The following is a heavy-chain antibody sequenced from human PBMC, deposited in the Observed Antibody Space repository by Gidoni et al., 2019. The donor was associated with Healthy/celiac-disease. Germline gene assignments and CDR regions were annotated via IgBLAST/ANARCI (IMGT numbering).Heavy chain of an antibody. CDR1: GFTFSSYA. J-gene: IGHJ4*02. D-gene: IGHD6-19*01. V-gene: IGHV3-23*01. CDR2: ISGSGGST. CDR3: AKGPSRGAVAGYFDY. Sequence: EVQLLESGGGLVQPGGSLRLSCAASGFTFSSYAMSWVRQAPGKGLEWVSAISGSGGSTYYADAVKGRFTISRDNSKNTRYLQMNSLRAEDTAVYYCAKGPSRGAVAGYFDYWGQGTLVTVSS.